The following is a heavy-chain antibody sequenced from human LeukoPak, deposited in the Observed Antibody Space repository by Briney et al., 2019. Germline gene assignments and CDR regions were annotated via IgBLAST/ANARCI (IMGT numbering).Heavy chain of an antibody. CDR2: VYRTGST. D-gene: IGHD3-10*01. J-gene: IGHJ4*02. CDR1: GSSISSDYY. CDR3: ARDLSITLIRGVTFDY. Sequence: PSETLSLTCTVSGSSISSDYYWGWIRPPPGKGLEWIGNVYRTGSTYYNPSLTSRVIMSIDTSKNQFSLKLSSVTAADTAVYYCARDLSITLIRGVTFDYWGQGALVTVSS. V-gene: IGHV4-38-2*02.